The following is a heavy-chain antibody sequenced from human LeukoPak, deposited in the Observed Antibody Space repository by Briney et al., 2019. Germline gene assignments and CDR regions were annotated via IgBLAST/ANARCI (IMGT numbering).Heavy chain of an antibody. J-gene: IGHJ4*02. CDR1: GDSISSGGYS. D-gene: IGHD3-10*01. Sequence: SETLSLTCAVSGDSISSGGYSWSWIRQPPGRGLEWIGYIYHDGSIYYNPSLKSRVIISVDRSKNQFSLKLSSVTAADTAVYYCARGGYYGSGSPYWDFDYWGQGTLVTVSS. CDR3: ARGGYYGSGSPYWDFDY. CDR2: IYHDGSI. V-gene: IGHV4-30-2*01.